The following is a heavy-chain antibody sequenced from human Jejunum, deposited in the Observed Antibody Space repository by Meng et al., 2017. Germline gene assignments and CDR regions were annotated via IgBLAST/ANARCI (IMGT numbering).Heavy chain of an antibody. Sequence: QGEGQEPGPGLVRPSETLSLTCTVSGGSVSSAAYYWNWIRQPPGKGLEWIGYIYYSGGTTYSPSLNSRVTISIDTAKNQVSLKVSSVTAADTAVYYCAHSSSSSSFGFDYWGQGTLVTVSS. V-gene: IGHV4-61*08. CDR1: GGSVSSAAYY. CDR2: IYYSGGT. CDR3: AHSSSSSSFGFDY. D-gene: IGHD6-6*01. J-gene: IGHJ4*02.